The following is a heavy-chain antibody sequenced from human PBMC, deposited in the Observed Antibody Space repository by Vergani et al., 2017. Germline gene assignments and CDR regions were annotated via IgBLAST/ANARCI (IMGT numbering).Heavy chain of an antibody. CDR3: AGESRIFGVGTPGFDP. D-gene: IGHD3-3*01. Sequence: QVQLVQSGAEVKKPGSSVKVSCKASGGTFSSYALSWVRQAPGQGLEWMGGIIPIFGTANYAQKFQGRVTSTADESTSTAYMELCSLRSEDTAVYYCAGESRIFGVGTPGFDPWGQGTLVTVSS. CDR1: GGTFSSYA. J-gene: IGHJ5*02. CDR2: IIPIFGTA. V-gene: IGHV1-69*13.